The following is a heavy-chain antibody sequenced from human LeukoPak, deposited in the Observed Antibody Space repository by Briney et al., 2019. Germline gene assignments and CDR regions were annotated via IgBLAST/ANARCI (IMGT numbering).Heavy chain of an antibody. CDR2: IWYDGSNK. V-gene: IGHV3-33*01. CDR1: GFTFSSYG. D-gene: IGHD3-10*01. Sequence: GRSLRLSCAASGFTFSSYGMHWVRQAPGKGLEWVAVIWYDGSNKYYADSVKGRFTISRDNSKNTLYLQMNSLRAEDTAVYYCARGLGVQDAFDIWGQGTMVTVSS. CDR3: ARGLGVQDAFDI. J-gene: IGHJ3*02.